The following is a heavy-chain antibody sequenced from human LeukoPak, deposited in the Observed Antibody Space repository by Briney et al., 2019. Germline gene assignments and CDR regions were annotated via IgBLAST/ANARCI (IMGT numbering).Heavy chain of an antibody. CDR2: ISSSGSTI. CDR1: GFTFSSYE. D-gene: IGHD3-10*01. V-gene: IGHV3-48*03. J-gene: IGHJ6*04. Sequence: GALRLSCAASGFTFSSYEMNWVRQAPGKGLEWVSYISSSGSTIYYADPVKGRFTISRDNAKNSLYLQMNSLRAEDTAVYYCARADVLLWFGERILRGYYYGMDVWGKGTTVTASS. CDR3: ARADVLLWFGERILRGYYYGMDV.